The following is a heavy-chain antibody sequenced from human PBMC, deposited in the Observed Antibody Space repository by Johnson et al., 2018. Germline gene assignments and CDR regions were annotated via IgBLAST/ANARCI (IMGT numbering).Heavy chain of an antibody. CDR3: TTASSISWDPCYYSYYYMDV. CDR2: IKSKTDEGAT. Sequence: VQLVQSGGGLVQPLRSLRLSCAASGFTFGDNAMSWFRQAPGKGLEWVGHIKSKTDEGATDYAAPVKGRFTIARDDSKTTLFLQMNSLKTEDTAVYYCTTASSISWDPCYYSYYYMDVWGKGTTVTVSS. J-gene: IGHJ6*03. V-gene: IGHV3-15*01. CDR1: GFTFGDNA. D-gene: IGHD6-13*01.